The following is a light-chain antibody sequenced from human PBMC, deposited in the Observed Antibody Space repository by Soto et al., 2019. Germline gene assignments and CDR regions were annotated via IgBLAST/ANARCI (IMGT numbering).Light chain of an antibody. CDR3: QQYNSYSYT. CDR2: DDS. CDR1: QSISSW. V-gene: IGKV1-5*01. J-gene: IGKJ2*01. Sequence: DIQMTQSPSTLSASVEDRVTITCRASQSISSWLAWYQQKPGKAPNLLIYDDSSMESGVPSRFSGSGSGTEFTLTISSLQPDDFVTYYRQQYNSYSYTFGQGTKLEIK.